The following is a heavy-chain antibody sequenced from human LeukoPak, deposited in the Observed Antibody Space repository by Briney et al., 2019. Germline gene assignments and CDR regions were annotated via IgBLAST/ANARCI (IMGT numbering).Heavy chain of an antibody. CDR2: INHSGST. D-gene: IGHD3-10*01. V-gene: IGHV4-34*01. J-gene: IGHJ4*02. CDR3: ARHPDYYGSGSYYFDY. Sequence: PSEALSFTCAVYGGSFSGYYWSWIRQPPGKGLEWIGEINHSGSTNYNPSLKSRVTISVDTSKNQFSLKLSSVTAADTAVYYCARHPDYYGSGSYYFDYWGQGTLVTVSS. CDR1: GGSFSGYY.